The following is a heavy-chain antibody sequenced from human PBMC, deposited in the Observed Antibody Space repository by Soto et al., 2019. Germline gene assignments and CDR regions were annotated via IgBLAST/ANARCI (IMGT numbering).Heavy chain of an antibody. J-gene: IGHJ6*03. CDR3: ARGCSDQKACYYYYMDV. CDR2: IIPILGIA. D-gene: IGHD3-10*02. CDR1: GGTFSSYT. Sequence: SVKVSCKASGGTFSSYTISWVRQAPGQGLEWMGRIIPILGIANYAQKFQGRVTITADKSTSTAYMELSSLRSEDTAVYYCARGCSDQKACYYYYMDVWGKGTTVTVSS. V-gene: IGHV1-69*02.